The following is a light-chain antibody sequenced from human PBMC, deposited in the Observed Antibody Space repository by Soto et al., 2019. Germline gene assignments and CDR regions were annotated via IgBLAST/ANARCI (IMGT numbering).Light chain of an antibody. V-gene: IGKV3-11*01. CDR1: QSVSSS. Sequence: EIVLAQSPATLSLSPGERVTLSCRASQSVSSSLAWYQQKPGQAPRLLIYDVSTRATGIPARFSGSGSETDFTLTIXSLEPGDFAIYYCQQRSKWPLTFGQGTRLEIK. CDR2: DVS. CDR3: QQRSKWPLT. J-gene: IGKJ5*01.